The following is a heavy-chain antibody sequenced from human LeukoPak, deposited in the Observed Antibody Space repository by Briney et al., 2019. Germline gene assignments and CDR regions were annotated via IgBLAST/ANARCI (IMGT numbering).Heavy chain of an antibody. D-gene: IGHD2-2*01. CDR2: MSPHSANA. Sequence: ASVKVSCKASGYAFTCYDIDWVRQAAAQGLEWMGWMSPHSANAGYAQKFQGRVTMTRNTSISTAYIELSSLRSDDTAVYYCARIPHRVPHNWFDPWGQGTLVTVSS. CDR3: ARIPHRVPHNWFDP. V-gene: IGHV1-8*01. J-gene: IGHJ5*02. CDR1: GYAFTCYD.